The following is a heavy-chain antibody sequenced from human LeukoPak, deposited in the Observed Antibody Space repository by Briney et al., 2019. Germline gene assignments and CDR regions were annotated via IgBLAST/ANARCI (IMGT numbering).Heavy chain of an antibody. CDR2: IYTSGST. J-gene: IGHJ4*02. Sequence: SETLSLTCTVSGGFISSYYWSWIRQPPAKGLEWIGYIYTSGSTNYNPSLKSRVTISVDTSKNQFSLKLSSVTAADTAVYYCARQTAHGRDGYTWLKSVFDYWGQGTLVTVSS. CDR1: GGFISSYY. V-gene: IGHV4-4*09. CDR3: ARQTAHGRDGYTWLKSVFDY. D-gene: IGHD5-24*01.